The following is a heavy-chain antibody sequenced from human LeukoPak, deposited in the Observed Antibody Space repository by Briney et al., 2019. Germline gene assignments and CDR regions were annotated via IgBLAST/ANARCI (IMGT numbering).Heavy chain of an antibody. CDR1: GFNFKNYW. CDR2: IINDGSST. CDR3: ARVADGDKYGGRDY. J-gene: IGHJ4*02. Sequence: GGSLRLSCAASGFNFKNYWMHWVRQAAGKGLEWVSRIINDGSSTTYADSVKGRFTISRDNAKDTLYLQTNSLRVEDTAVYYCARVADGDKYGGRDYWGQGALVIVSS. V-gene: IGHV3-74*01. D-gene: IGHD5-24*01.